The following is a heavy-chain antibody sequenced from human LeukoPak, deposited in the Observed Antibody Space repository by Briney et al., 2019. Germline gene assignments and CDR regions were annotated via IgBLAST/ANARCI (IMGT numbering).Heavy chain of an antibody. D-gene: IGHD5-12*01. CDR1: GYTFTSYY. CDR3: GNSGYGGLDY. J-gene: IGHJ4*02. V-gene: IGHV1-46*03. Sequence: ASVKVSCKASGYTFTSYYMHRVRQAPGQGLEWMGIISPSGGTTTYAQKFQGRVTVTRDTSTSTVYMELSSLTSEDTAVYYCGNSGYGGLDYRGQGTLVTFSS. CDR2: ISPSGGTT.